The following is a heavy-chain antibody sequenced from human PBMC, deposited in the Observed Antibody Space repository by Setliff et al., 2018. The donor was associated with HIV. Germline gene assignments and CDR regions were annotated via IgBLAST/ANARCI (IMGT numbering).Heavy chain of an antibody. CDR3: ARRFLTTVVTLGFDI. CDR1: GASINSSHFY. Sequence: TLSLTCTVSGASINSSHFYWGWIRQPPGKGLEWIGSIYYSGHTYYNSSLKSRVTISVDTSKNQFSLKLTSVTAADTAVYYCARRFLTTVVTLGFDIWGQGTMVTVTS. CDR2: IYYSGHT. D-gene: IGHD4-17*01. V-gene: IGHV4-39*01. J-gene: IGHJ3*02.